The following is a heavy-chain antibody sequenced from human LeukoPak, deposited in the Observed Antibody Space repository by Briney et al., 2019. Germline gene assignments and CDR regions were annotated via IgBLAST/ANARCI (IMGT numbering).Heavy chain of an antibody. CDR3: VGNEWVDY. CDR2: ISSGSSTI. D-gene: IGHD1-26*01. J-gene: IGHJ4*02. V-gene: IGHV3-48*02. Sequence: GGSLRLSCVASRFTFSNYAMKWARQAPGKGPEWLSYISSGSSTIYYADSVKGRFTISRDNAKNSLYLQMNSLRDEDTAVYYCVGNEWVDYWGQGTLVTVSS. CDR1: RFTFSNYA.